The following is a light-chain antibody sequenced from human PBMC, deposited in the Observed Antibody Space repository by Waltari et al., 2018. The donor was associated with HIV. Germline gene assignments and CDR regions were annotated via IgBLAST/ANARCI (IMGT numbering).Light chain of an antibody. J-gene: IGLJ3*02. V-gene: IGLV6-57*03. CDR1: SGSIPPNH. CDR3: QSYDASNQWV. Sequence: NFMLTQPHSVSESPGKTVTIPCTRSSGSIPPNHVPWYPQRPGRAPTIVIYDDNQRPSGVPNRFSGSIDSSSNSASLTISGLKTEDEADYYCQSYDASNQWVFGGGTKLTVL. CDR2: DDN.